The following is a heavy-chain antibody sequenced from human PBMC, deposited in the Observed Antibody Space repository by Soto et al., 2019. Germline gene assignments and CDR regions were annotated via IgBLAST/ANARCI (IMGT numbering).Heavy chain of an antibody. J-gene: IGHJ4*02. D-gene: IGHD6-19*01. CDR2: IFYSGTP. Sequence: XATLALTCTVSGGSISSSSYYWGWIRQPPGKGLEWIASIFYSGTPLYNPSLKSRVTMSLDTSKNQFSLKLSSVTAADTAVYYCERPDRQGTVAGDYWGQGTLVTVSS. CDR3: ERPDRQGTVAGDY. CDR1: GGSISSSSYY. V-gene: IGHV4-39*01.